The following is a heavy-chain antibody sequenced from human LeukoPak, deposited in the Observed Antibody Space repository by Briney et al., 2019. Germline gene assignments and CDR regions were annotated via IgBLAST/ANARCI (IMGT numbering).Heavy chain of an antibody. J-gene: IGHJ3*02. CDR3: ARDRDYYGSGSYYRDTGAFDI. Sequence: GGSLRLSCAASGFTFGSYWMSWVRQAPGKGLEWVANIKQDGSEKYYVDSVKGRFTISRDNAKSSLYLQMNSLRAEDTAVYYCARDRDYYGSGSYYRDTGAFDIWGQGTMVTVSS. CDR1: GFTFGSYW. D-gene: IGHD3-10*01. CDR2: IKQDGSEK. V-gene: IGHV3-7*03.